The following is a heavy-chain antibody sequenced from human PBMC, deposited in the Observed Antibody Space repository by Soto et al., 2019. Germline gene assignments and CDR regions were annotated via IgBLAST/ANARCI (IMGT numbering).Heavy chain of an antibody. Sequence: LSLTCTVSGGSISSGGYYWSWIRQHPGKGLEWIGYIYYSGSTYYNPSLKSRVTISVDTSKNQFSLKLSSVTAADTAVYYCARDRAGSYGGIDYWGQGTLVTVSS. CDR3: ARDRAGSYGGIDY. CDR1: GGSISSGGYY. D-gene: IGHD1-1*01. J-gene: IGHJ4*02. CDR2: IYYSGST. V-gene: IGHV4-31*03.